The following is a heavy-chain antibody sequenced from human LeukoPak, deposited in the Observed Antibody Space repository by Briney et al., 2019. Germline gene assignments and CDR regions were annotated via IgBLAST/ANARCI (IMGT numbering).Heavy chain of an antibody. Sequence: GGSLRLSCAASGFTFSSYEMNWVRQAPGKGLEWVSYISSSGSTIYYADSVKGRFTISRDNAKNSLYLQMNSLRAEDTAVYYCARESVSGSYGTLDYWGQGTLVTVSS. CDR3: ARESVSGSYGTLDY. V-gene: IGHV3-48*03. D-gene: IGHD1-26*01. J-gene: IGHJ4*02. CDR1: GFTFSSYE. CDR2: ISSSGSTI.